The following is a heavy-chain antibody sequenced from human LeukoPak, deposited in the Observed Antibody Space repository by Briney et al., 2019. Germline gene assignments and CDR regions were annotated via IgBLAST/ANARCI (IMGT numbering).Heavy chain of an antibody. CDR2: INSDGRTT. Sequence: PGGSLRLSCAASGITFNTYWLHWVRQVPEKGLVWLSGINSDGRTTKYADSVKGRFIISRDNAKNTLYLQMSSLRAADTAVYYCATVIGGGYYLGDAFDIWGQGIMVTVSS. CDR3: ATVIGGGYYLGDAFDI. D-gene: IGHD3-3*01. V-gene: IGHV3-74*03. J-gene: IGHJ3*02. CDR1: GITFNTYW.